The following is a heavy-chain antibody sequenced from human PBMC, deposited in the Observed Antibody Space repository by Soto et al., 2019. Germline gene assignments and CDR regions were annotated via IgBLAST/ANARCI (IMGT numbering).Heavy chain of an antibody. CDR2: ISGSGGST. CDR1: GFTFSSYA. J-gene: IGHJ4*02. V-gene: IGHV3-23*01. CDR3: ARVAY. Sequence: GGSLRLSCAASGFTFSSYAMSWVRQAPGKGLEWVSAISGSGGSTYYADSVKGRFTISRDNAQNSLFLQMNTLRPEDTAMYYCARVAYWGPGTQVTVSS.